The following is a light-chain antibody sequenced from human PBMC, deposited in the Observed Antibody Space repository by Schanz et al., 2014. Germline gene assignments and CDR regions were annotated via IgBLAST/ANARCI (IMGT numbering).Light chain of an antibody. CDR1: TSDVGGYNF. Sequence: QSALTQPRSVSGSPGQSVTISCAGTTSDVGGYNFVSWYQQHPGKAPKLMIYEVTKRPSGVSNRFSGSKSGNTASLTISGLQAEDEADYYCQSYDSSLSGFVVFGGGTKLTVL. CDR2: EVT. J-gene: IGLJ2*01. V-gene: IGLV2-11*01. CDR3: QSYDSSLSGFVV.